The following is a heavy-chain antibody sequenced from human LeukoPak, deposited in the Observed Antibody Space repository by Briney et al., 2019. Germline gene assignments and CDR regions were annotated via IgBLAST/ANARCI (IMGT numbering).Heavy chain of an antibody. J-gene: IGHJ4*02. CDR1: GFTFSSYA. CDR3: ATGGATTSFSRFDY. D-gene: IGHD4-11*01. V-gene: IGHV3-23*01. Sequence: GGSLTLSCAASGFTFSSYAMSWVRQAPGPGLEWVSAISGSGGSPYYADSVKGRFNIPRDNSKDTLHLQMNILRAEDTAVYYCATGGATTSFSRFDYWGQGTLVTVSS. CDR2: ISGSGGSP.